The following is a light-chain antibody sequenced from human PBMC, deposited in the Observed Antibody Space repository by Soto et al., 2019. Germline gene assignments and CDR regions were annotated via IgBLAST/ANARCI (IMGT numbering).Light chain of an antibody. CDR3: HQYNSYPWT. J-gene: IGKJ1*01. CDR2: KAS. CDR1: QNIRAW. V-gene: IGKV1-5*03. Sequence: DIKMNKSASTLSAYVSDRVTITCRASQNIRAWLAWYQQKPGKAPKLLIYKASNLYSGVPSRFSGSASGTEFTLTISSLQPDDFAIYYCHQYNSYPWTFGQGTKVDI.